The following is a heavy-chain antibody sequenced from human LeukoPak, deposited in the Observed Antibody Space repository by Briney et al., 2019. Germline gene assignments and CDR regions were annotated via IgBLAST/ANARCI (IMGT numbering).Heavy chain of an antibody. V-gene: IGHV1-18*01. CDR2: ISAYNGNT. CDR3: APWGGFYDKSGLGTDY. J-gene: IGHJ4*02. D-gene: IGHD3-16*01. Sequence: ASVKVSCKASGYTFTSYGISWVRQAPGQGLEWMGWISAYNGNTNYAQKLQGRVTMTTDTSTSTAYMELRSLTVEDTAVYFCAPWGGFYDKSGLGTDYWGQGTLVTVSS. CDR1: GYTFTSYG.